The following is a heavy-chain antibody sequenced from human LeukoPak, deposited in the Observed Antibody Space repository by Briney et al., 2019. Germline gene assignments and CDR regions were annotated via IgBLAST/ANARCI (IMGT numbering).Heavy chain of an antibody. CDR1: GFTFSSYS. CDR3: ARSSYYYGSGDFMDV. CDR2: ISSSSSYI. D-gene: IGHD3-10*01. Sequence: GGSLRLSCAASGFTFSSYSMNWVRRAPGKGLQWVSSISSSSSYIYYADSVKGRFTISRDNAKNSLYLQMNSLRAEDTAVYYCARSSYYYGSGDFMDVWGKGTTVTVSS. J-gene: IGHJ6*03. V-gene: IGHV3-21*01.